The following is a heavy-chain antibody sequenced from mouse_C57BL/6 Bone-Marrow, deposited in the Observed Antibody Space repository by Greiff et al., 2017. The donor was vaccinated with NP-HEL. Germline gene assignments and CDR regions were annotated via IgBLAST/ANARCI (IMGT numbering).Heavy chain of an antibody. CDR2: IDPENGDT. V-gene: IGHV14-4*01. CDR1: GFNIKDDY. CDR3: TTFYYGSPRYFDV. J-gene: IGHJ1*03. Sequence: VQLQQSGAELVRPGASVKLSCTASGFNIKDDYMHWVKQRPEQGLEWIGWIDPENGDTEYASKFQGKATITADPSSNTAYLQLSSLTSEDTAVYYCTTFYYGSPRYFDVWGTGTTVTVSS. D-gene: IGHD1-1*01.